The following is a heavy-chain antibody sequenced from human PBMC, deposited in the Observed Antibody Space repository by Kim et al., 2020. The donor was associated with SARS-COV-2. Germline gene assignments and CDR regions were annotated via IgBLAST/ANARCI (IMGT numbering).Heavy chain of an antibody. CDR1: GYTFTSYG. V-gene: IGHV1-18*04. CDR3: ARDQWIQLWSGDFDY. D-gene: IGHD5-18*01. J-gene: IGHJ4*02. Sequence: ASVKVSCKASGYTFTSYGISWVRQAPGQGLEWMGWISAYNGNTNYAQKLQGRVTMTTDTSTSTAYMELRSLRSDDTAVYYCARDQWIQLWSGDFDYWGQGTLVTVSS. CDR2: ISAYNGNT.